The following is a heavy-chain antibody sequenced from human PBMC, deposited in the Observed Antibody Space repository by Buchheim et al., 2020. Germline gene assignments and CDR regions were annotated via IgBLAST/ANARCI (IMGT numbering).Heavy chain of an antibody. Sequence: QVQLVQSGAEVKKPGASVKVSCKASEYTFIDYYIHWVRQAPGQGLEWMGRINPISGVTNYAQNFQGRVTMTRDTSISTAYMDLTRLRSDDTAVYYCARGNANGDYVRTLPDYWGQGTL. CDR2: INPISGVT. CDR1: EYTFIDYY. CDR3: ARGNANGDYVRTLPDY. V-gene: IGHV1-2*06. D-gene: IGHD4-17*01. J-gene: IGHJ4*02.